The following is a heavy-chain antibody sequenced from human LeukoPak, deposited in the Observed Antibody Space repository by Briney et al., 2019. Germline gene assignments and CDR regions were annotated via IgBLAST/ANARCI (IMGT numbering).Heavy chain of an antibody. V-gene: IGHV1-24*01. CDR3: ATGTYCSGGSCYGPRTFQH. Sequence: RASVKVSCKVSGYTLTELSMHWVRQAPGKGLERMGGFDPEDGETIYAQKFQGRVTMTEDTSTDTAYMELSSLRSEDTAVYYCATGTYCSGGSCYGPRTFQHWGQGTLVTVSS. D-gene: IGHD2-15*01. J-gene: IGHJ1*01. CDR1: GYTLTELS. CDR2: FDPEDGET.